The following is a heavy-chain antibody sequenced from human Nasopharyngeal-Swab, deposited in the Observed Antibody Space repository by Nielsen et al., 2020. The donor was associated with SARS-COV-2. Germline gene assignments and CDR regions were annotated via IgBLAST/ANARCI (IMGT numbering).Heavy chain of an antibody. CDR2: INYSGTT. Sequence: LRLSSDVSGASFNSGGFYWSWIRPSPERGLEWIAYINYSGTTYYNPSLGSRLTISMDTSKNQFSLKLNSVTAADTAVYFCARGPMNMVTTWGQGTLVTVSS. CDR3: ARGPMNMVTT. CDR1: GASFNSGGFY. D-gene: IGHD4/OR15-4a*01. V-gene: IGHV4-30-4*01. J-gene: IGHJ5*02.